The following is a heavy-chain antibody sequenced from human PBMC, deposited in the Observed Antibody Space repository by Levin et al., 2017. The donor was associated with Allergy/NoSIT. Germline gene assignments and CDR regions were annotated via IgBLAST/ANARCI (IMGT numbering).Heavy chain of an antibody. J-gene: IGHJ3*02. CDR3: TRGSGYSDDAFDI. CDR1: GFTFSGSA. CDR2: IRSKANSHAT. Sequence: GGSLRLSCAASGFTFSGSAMHWVRQASGKGLEWVGRIRSKANSHATAYAASVKGRFTISRDDSKNTAYLQTNSLKTEDTAVYYCTRGSGYSDDAFDIWGQGTMVIVSS. D-gene: IGHD3-22*01. V-gene: IGHV3-73*01.